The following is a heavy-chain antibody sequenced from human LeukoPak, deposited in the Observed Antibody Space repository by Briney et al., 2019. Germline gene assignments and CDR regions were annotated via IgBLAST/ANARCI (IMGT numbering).Heavy chain of an antibody. CDR3: ARHHGGNHLKEAFHI. V-gene: IGHV5-51*01. D-gene: IGHD1-14*01. CDR2: LYPDAFAT. J-gene: IGHJ3*02. CDR1: GLTFPNSW. Sequence: SLKSSCKASGLTFPNSWIGWVRPVPGKGLGWLGFLYPDAFATTYNPSFHARVTISVDRSVTSAYLEWSSLTASDTAMYYCARHHGGNHLKEAFHIWGQGTMVTVYS.